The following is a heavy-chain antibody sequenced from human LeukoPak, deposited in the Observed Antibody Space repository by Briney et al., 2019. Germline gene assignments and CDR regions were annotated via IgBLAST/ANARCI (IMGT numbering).Heavy chain of an antibody. Sequence: SETLSLACTVSGGSISSYYWSWIRQPAGKGLEWIGRIYTSGSTNYNPSLKSRLTMSVDTSKNQFSLKLGSVTAADTAVYYCARVPLRDCSSTSCLRYFYMDVWGKGTTVTVS. D-gene: IGHD2-2*01. CDR3: ARVPLRDCSSTSCLRYFYMDV. J-gene: IGHJ6*03. V-gene: IGHV4-4*07. CDR1: GGSISSYY. CDR2: IYTSGST.